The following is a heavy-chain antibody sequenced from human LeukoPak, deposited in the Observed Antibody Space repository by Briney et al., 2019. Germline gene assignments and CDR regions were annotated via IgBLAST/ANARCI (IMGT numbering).Heavy chain of an antibody. Sequence: GESLKISCKGSGYSFPSYWIGWVRQMPGKGLEWMGIIYPNDSDTRYSPSFQGQVTISADRSISTAYLQWSSLKASDTAMYYCARHYGSGSPSNSFDPWGQGTLVTVSS. CDR1: GYSFPSYW. CDR2: IYPNDSDT. D-gene: IGHD3-10*01. CDR3: ARHYGSGSPSNSFDP. V-gene: IGHV5-51*01. J-gene: IGHJ5*02.